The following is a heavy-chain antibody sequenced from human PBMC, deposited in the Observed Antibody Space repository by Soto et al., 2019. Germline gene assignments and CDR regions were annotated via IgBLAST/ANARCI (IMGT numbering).Heavy chain of an antibody. V-gene: IGHV3-15*01. Sequence: GGSLRLSCAASGFTFSNAWMSWVRQAPGKGLEWVGRIKSKTDGGTTDYAAPVKGRFTISRDDSKNTLYLQMNSLKTEDTAVYYCTTDKRLGSSLGFDYWGQGTLVTVSS. D-gene: IGHD1-26*01. CDR2: IKSKTDGGTT. CDR3: TTDKRLGSSLGFDY. J-gene: IGHJ4*02. CDR1: GFTFSNAW.